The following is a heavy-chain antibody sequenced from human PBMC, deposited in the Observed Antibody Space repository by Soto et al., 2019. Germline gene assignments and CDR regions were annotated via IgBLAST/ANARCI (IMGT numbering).Heavy chain of an antibody. CDR1: GFAFSHYS. Sequence: PXGSLRLSCAASGFAFSHYSMHWVRQAPGKGLEWIPYISTSSTATYYADSVKGRFTVSRDNGNKLLFLQMNSLTDEDTAVYYCARESLQFYDSDGLHAICGQGTLVTVSS. V-gene: IGHV3-48*02. D-gene: IGHD3-22*01. CDR2: ISTSSTAT. CDR3: ARESLQFYDSDGLHAI. J-gene: IGHJ4*02.